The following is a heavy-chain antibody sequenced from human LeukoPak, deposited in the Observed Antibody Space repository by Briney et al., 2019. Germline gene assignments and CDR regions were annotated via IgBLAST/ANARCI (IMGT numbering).Heavy chain of an antibody. Sequence: PGRSLRLSCAASGFTFSSYAMHWVRQAPGKGLEWVAVISYDGSNKYYADSVKGRFTIPRDNSKNTLYLQMNSLRAEDTAVYYCARDGGYCSSTSCYESDYWGQGTLVTVSS. CDR2: ISYDGSNK. CDR1: GFTFSSYA. D-gene: IGHD2-2*01. CDR3: ARDGGYCSSTSCYESDY. J-gene: IGHJ4*02. V-gene: IGHV3-30*04.